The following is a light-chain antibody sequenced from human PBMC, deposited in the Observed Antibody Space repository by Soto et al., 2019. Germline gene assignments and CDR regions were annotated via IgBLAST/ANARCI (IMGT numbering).Light chain of an antibody. J-gene: IGKJ2*01. CDR1: QSVSSSY. CDR2: GAS. CDR3: QHYGSSPHA. V-gene: IGKV3-20*01. Sequence: EIVLTQSPGTLSLSPGERATLSCRASQSVSSSYFAWYQQKPGQAPRLLIYGASSRATDNPARFVGSGSGTDFTLTISRLEPEDFAVYYWQHYGSSPHAFGQGNKLEIK.